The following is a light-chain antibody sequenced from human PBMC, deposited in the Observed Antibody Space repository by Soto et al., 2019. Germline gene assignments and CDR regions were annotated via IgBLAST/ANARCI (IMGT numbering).Light chain of an antibody. CDR2: WAS. V-gene: IGKV4-1*01. J-gene: IGKJ4*01. CDR1: QSVLYSSNNKNY. Sequence: IVMAQSPDPLAVSLGERATINCKSSQSVLYSSNNKNYFAWYQQKPGQPPKLLIYWASTRESGVPDRFSGSGSGTDFTLTISSLQAEDVAVYYCQQYFSIPLTFVGGTKVDIK. CDR3: QQYFSIPLT.